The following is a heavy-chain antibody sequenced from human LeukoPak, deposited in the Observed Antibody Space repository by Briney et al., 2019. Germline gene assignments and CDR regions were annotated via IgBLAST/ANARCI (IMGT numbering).Heavy chain of an antibody. V-gene: IGHV1-18*01. D-gene: IGHD3-22*01. J-gene: IGHJ5*02. CDR3: ARDTYYYDSSGYSGWFDP. CDR1: GYTFTSYG. CDR2: ISAYNGNT. Sequence: ASVKVSCKASGYTFTSYGISWVRQAPGQGLEWMGWISAYNGNTNYAQKLQGGVTMTTDTSTSTAYMELRSLRSVDTAVYYCARDTYYYDSSGYSGWFDPWGQGTLVTVSS.